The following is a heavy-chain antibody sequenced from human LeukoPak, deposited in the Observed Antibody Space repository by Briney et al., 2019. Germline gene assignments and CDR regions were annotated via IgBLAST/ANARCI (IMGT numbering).Heavy chain of an antibody. CDR1: GYTFTSYD. D-gene: IGHD5-24*01. Sequence: ASVKVSCKASGYTFTSYDINWVRQATGQGLEWMGWMNPNSGNTGYAQKFQGRVTMTRNTSISTAYMELSSLRSEDTAVYYCARGFKDRRWLQFYYFDYWGQGTLVTVSS. J-gene: IGHJ4*02. CDR2: MNPNSGNT. V-gene: IGHV1-8*01. CDR3: ARGFKDRRWLQFYYFDY.